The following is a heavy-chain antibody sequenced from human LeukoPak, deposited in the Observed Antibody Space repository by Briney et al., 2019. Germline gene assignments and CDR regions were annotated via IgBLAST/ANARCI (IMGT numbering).Heavy chain of an antibody. CDR1: GFTFSSYT. J-gene: IGHJ3*02. D-gene: IGHD3-22*01. V-gene: IGHV3-21*01. CDR2: ISSTSSYI. CDR3: VRYGAMFSSASKSFDM. Sequence: PGGSLRLSCAASGFTFSSYTMNWVRQAPGKGQEWVSYISSTSSYINYADSVKGRFTISRDNAKNSLYLQMNSLRAEDTAVYYCVRYGAMFSSASKSFDMWGQGTMVTVSS.